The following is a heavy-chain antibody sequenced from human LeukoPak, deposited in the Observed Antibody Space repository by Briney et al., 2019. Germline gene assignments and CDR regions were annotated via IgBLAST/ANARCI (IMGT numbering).Heavy chain of an antibody. J-gene: IGHJ3*02. CDR3: ARDHRSALDI. CDR1: GFTFSSYG. Sequence: GGSLRLSCAASGFTFSSYGVHWVRQAPGKGLEWVAVIWYDGSNKYYADSVKGRFTISRDNSKNTLYLHMNSLRAEDTAVYYCARDHRSALDIWGQETMVTVSS. CDR2: IWYDGSNK. V-gene: IGHV3-33*01.